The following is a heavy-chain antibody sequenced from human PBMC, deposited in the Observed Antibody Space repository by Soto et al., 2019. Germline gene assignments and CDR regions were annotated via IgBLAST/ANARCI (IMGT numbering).Heavy chain of an antibody. Sequence: QLQLQESGSGLVKPSQTLSLTCAVSGGSISRGGYSWSWIRQPPGKGLEWIGYIYHSGSTYYNPSLRSRVTISVDRSKNKFSQKLSYVNAADTAVYYCARAGGYTSFRGHAFDIWGQGTIVTVSS. J-gene: IGHJ3*02. V-gene: IGHV4-30-2*01. CDR3: ARAGGYTSFRGHAFDI. CDR1: GGSISRGGYS. D-gene: IGHD2-8*02. CDR2: IYHSGST.